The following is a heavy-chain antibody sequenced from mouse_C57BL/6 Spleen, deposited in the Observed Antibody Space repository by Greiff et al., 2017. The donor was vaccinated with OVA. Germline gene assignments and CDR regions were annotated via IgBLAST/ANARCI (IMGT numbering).Heavy chain of an antibody. Sequence: DVKLQESGGGLVQPGGSMKLSCVASGFTFSNYWMNWVRQSPEKGLEWVAQIRLKSDNYATHYAESVKGRFTISRDDSKSSVYLQMNNLRAEDTGIYYCAAVYYYGSSSFAYWGQGTLVTVSA. CDR3: AAVYYYGSSSFAY. J-gene: IGHJ3*01. V-gene: IGHV6-3*01. CDR1: GFTFSNYW. CDR2: IRLKSDNYAT. D-gene: IGHD1-1*01.